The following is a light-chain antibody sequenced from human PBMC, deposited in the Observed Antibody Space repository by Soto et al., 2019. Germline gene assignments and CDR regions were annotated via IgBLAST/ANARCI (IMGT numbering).Light chain of an antibody. CDR1: QSLLHSNGSNY. J-gene: IGKJ4*01. Sequence: DMVVTQSPLSLPVTPGEPASLSCRSSQSLLHSNGSNYLDWYLQKPGQSQQLLIYLGFNRASGVPDRISGSGSGTDFTLKISRVEAEDVGVYYCMQALQSPLTVGGGTKVEIK. V-gene: IGKV2-28*01. CDR2: LGF. CDR3: MQALQSPLT.